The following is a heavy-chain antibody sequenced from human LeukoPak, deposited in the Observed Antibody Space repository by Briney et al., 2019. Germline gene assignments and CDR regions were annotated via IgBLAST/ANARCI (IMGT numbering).Heavy chain of an antibody. CDR1: GYTFTDNY. CDR2: INPNSGGT. Sequence: ASVKVSCKASGYTFTDNYIHWVRQAPGQGLEWMGWINPNSGGTNFAQKFQGRITMTRITSIRTAYMELSSLRSDDTAMYYCARGVLSSWPYYYYGMDVWGQGTTVTVSS. CDR3: ARGVLSSWPYYYYGMDV. D-gene: IGHD6-13*01. J-gene: IGHJ6*02. V-gene: IGHV1-2*02.